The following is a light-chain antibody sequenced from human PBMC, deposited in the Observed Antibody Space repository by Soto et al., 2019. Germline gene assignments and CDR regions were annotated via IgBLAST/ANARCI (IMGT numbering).Light chain of an antibody. CDR3: SSYADSKTL. J-gene: IGLJ2*01. Sequence: QSALTQPPSASGSPGQSVTISCTGTSGDVGDYTYVSWYRQLPGNAPQLLIYEVTKRPSGVPDRFSGSKSGNTASLTVSGLQAEDEGDYFCSSYADSKTLFGGGTKLTVL. CDR2: EVT. CDR1: SGDVGDYTY. V-gene: IGLV2-8*01.